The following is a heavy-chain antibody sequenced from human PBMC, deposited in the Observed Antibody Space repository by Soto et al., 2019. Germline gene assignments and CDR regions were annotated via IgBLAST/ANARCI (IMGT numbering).Heavy chain of an antibody. CDR1: GGSISSGGYS. V-gene: IGHV4-30-2*01. Sequence: SETLFLTCAVSGGSISSGGYSWSWIRQPPGKGLEWIGYIYHSGSTYYNPSLKSRVTISVDTSKNQFSLKLSSVTAADTAVYYCARTPEFVVVPAAINYYYYGMDVWGQGTTVTVSS. D-gene: IGHD2-2*01. J-gene: IGHJ6*02. CDR2: IYHSGST. CDR3: ARTPEFVVVPAAINYYYYGMDV.